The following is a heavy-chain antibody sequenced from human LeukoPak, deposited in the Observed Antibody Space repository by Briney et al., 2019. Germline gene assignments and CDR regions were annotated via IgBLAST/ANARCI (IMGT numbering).Heavy chain of an antibody. CDR2: IQDGSDK. Sequence: GGSLRLSCVASGFTFSSYCMSWVRQAPGKGLEWVANIQDGSDKYYVDSVKGRFTISRDNAKNSLYLQMNSLRAEDTAVYYCTTVQSYYYDSSGYYIIDYWGQGTLVTVSS. D-gene: IGHD3-22*01. CDR1: GFTFSSYC. V-gene: IGHV3-7*05. J-gene: IGHJ4*02. CDR3: TTVQSYYYDSSGYYIIDY.